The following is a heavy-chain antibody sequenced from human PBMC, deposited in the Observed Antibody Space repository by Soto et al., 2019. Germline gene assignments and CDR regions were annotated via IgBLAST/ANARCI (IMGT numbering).Heavy chain of an antibody. V-gene: IGHV4-61*01. CDR1: GGSVSSGSYY. CDR3: AREGIAARPASYFDY. J-gene: IGHJ4*02. D-gene: IGHD6-6*01. CDR2: IYYSGST. Sequence: ETLSLTCTVSGGSVSSGSYYWSWIRQPPGKGLEWIGYIYYSGSTNYNPSLKSRVTISVDTSKNQFSLKLSSVTAADTAVYYCAREGIAARPASYFDYWGQGTLVTVSS.